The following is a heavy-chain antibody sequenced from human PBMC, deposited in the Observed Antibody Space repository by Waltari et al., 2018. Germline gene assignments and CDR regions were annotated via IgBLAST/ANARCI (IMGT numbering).Heavy chain of an antibody. D-gene: IGHD3-10*01. CDR1: GFTFSSYG. V-gene: IGHV3-33*01. CDR2: IWYDGSNK. CDR3: ARGLIAPGYYGSGSYLTNADAFDI. J-gene: IGHJ3*02. Sequence: QVQLVESGGGVVQPGRSLRLSCAASGFTFSSYGMHWVRQAPGKGLEWVAVIWYDGSNKYYADSVKGRFTISRDNSKNTLYLQMNSLRAEDTAVYYCARGLIAPGYYGSGSYLTNADAFDIWGQGTMVTVSS.